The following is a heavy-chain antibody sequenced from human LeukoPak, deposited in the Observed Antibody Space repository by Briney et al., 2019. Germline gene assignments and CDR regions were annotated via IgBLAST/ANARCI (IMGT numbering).Heavy chain of an antibody. CDR1: GFTFSSYG. CDR3: AKDRGGRYNWNDAGTSMDV. Sequence: GGSLRLSCAASGFTFSSYGMHWVRQAPGKGLEGVAFIREDGSMKYYADSVKGRFNISRDNSKNTLYLQMNSLIAEDTAVYDSAKDRGGRYNWNDAGTSMDVWGKGTTVTISS. V-gene: IGHV3-30*02. D-gene: IGHD1-1*01. J-gene: IGHJ6*03. CDR2: IREDGSMK.